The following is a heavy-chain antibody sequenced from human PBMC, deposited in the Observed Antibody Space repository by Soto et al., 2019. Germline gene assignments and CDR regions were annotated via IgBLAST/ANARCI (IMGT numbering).Heavy chain of an antibody. V-gene: IGHV5-10-1*01. CDR3: AREPYDILTGYSYYYYGMDV. CDR2: IDPSDSYT. Sequence: PRGALKISCQGSGYSFTSYWISWVRQMPGKGLEWMGRIDPSDSYTNYSPSFQGHVTISADKSISTAYLQWSSLKASDTAMYYCAREPYDILTGYSYYYYGMDVWGQGTTVTVSS. J-gene: IGHJ6*02. CDR1: GYSFTSYW. D-gene: IGHD3-9*01.